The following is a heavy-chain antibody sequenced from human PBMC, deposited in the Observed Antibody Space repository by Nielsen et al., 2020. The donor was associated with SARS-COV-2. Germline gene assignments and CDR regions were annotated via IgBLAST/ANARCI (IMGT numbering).Heavy chain of an antibody. Sequence: GGSLRLSCAASGFTFSSYGMHWVRQAPGKGLEWVAVISYDGSNKYYADSVKGRFTISRDNSKNTLYLQMNSLRAEDTAVYYCAKEINYDILTGYSYGMDVWGQGTTVTVSS. CDR2: ISYDGSNK. J-gene: IGHJ6*02. CDR1: GFTFSSYG. D-gene: IGHD3-9*01. V-gene: IGHV3-30*18. CDR3: AKEINYDILTGYSYGMDV.